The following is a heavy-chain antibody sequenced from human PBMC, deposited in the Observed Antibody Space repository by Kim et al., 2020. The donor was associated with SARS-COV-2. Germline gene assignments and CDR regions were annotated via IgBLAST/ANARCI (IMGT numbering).Heavy chain of an antibody. J-gene: IGHJ5*02. CDR1: GGSISSGDYY. CDR2: IYYSGST. CDR3: ARGLVGSGSYYYWFDR. V-gene: IGHV4-30-4*01. Sequence: SETLSLTCTVSGGSISSGDYYWSWIRQPPGKGLEWIGYIYYSGSTYYNPSLKSRVTITVDTSKNQFSLKLSSVTAADTAVYYCARGLVGSGSYYYWFDRWGQGTLVTVSS. D-gene: IGHD3-10*01.